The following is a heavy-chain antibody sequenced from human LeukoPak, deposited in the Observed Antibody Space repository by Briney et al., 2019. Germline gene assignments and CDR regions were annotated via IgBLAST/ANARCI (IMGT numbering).Heavy chain of an antibody. J-gene: IGHJ4*02. CDR1: GFTFSSYS. CDR2: ISSSSSYI. V-gene: IGHV3-21*01. D-gene: IGHD3-10*01. Sequence: GGSLRLSCAASGFTFSSYSMNWVRQAPGKGLEWISSISSSSSYIYYADSVKGRFTISRDNAKNSLYLQMNSLRAEDTAVYYCARDRYGSGSCFDYWGQGTLVTVSS. CDR3: ARDRYGSGSCFDY.